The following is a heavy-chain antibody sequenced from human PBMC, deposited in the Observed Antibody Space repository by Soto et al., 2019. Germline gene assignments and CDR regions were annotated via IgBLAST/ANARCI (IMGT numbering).Heavy chain of an antibody. Sequence: GASVKVSCKASGYTFTSYGISWVRQAPGQGLEWMGWISAYNGNTNYAQKLQGRVTMTTDTSTSTAYMELRSLRSDDTAVYYCARVEFVLLWFGESLPPTHNWFDPWGRGTLVTVSS. CDR2: ISAYNGNT. J-gene: IGHJ5*02. CDR1: GYTFTSYG. CDR3: ARVEFVLLWFGESLPPTHNWFDP. V-gene: IGHV1-18*04. D-gene: IGHD3-10*01.